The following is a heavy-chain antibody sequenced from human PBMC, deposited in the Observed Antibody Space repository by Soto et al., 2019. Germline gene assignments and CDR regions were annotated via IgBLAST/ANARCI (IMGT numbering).Heavy chain of an antibody. V-gene: IGHV4-4*02. D-gene: IGHD3-3*02. Sequence: PSETLSLTCGVSGDSISSANWWIWVRQSPGKGLEWIVEIYHTGTTNYNPSLKSRLTLSVDKLKNQVLLNLTSVSAADTAVYYCATLSGCFTISPLDPWAQGILVPVSS. CDR2: IYHTGTT. J-gene: IGHJ5*02. CDR1: GDSISSANW. CDR3: ATLSGCFTISPLDP.